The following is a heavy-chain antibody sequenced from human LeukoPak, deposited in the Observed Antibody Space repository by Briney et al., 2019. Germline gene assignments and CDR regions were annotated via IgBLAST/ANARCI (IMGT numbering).Heavy chain of an antibody. CDR1: GFTFSSYA. Sequence: GGSLRLSCAASGFTFSSYAMHWVRQAPGKGLEYVSAISSNGGSTYYANSVKGRFTISRDNSKNTLYLQMGSLRAEDMAVYYCARGTITHYYYYGMDVWGQETTVTVSS. J-gene: IGHJ6*02. V-gene: IGHV3-64*01. CDR2: ISSNGGST. CDR3: ARGTITHYYYYGMDV. D-gene: IGHD3-10*01.